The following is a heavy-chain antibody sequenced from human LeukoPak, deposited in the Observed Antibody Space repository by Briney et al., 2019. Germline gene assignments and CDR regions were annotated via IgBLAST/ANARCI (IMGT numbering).Heavy chain of an antibody. J-gene: IGHJ4*02. CDR3: AGRITGYSSGYVF. CDR1: GFTFSNYA. CDR2: ISGSAHKI. V-gene: IGHV3-23*01. D-gene: IGHD5-18*01. Sequence: GGSLRLSCVGSGFTFSNYAMSWVHQAPGKGLDWVSVISGSAHKIRYADSVRGRFTISRDNSENTVYLQMNNLRGEDTAIYYCAGRITGYSSGYVFWGQGTLVTVSS.